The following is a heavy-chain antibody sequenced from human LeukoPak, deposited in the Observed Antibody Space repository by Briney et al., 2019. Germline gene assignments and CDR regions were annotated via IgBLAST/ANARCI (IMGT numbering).Heavy chain of an antibody. Sequence: PGTSLRLSCAASGFTFISYAIHWVRQAPGKGLEWVAVISFHGTDSFYADSVKGRFTISRDNSKNSLYLQMNSLRADDTALYYCAINGGGDSGYGNFDYWGQGTLVTVSS. D-gene: IGHD5-12*01. V-gene: IGHV3-30*04. CDR1: GFTFISYA. J-gene: IGHJ4*02. CDR3: AINGGGDSGYGNFDY. CDR2: ISFHGTDS.